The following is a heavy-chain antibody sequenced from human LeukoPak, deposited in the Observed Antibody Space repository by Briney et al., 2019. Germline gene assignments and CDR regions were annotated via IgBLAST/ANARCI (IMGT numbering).Heavy chain of an antibody. J-gene: IGHJ6*04. D-gene: IGHD3-16*01. CDR3: AKDGGISTGYYYGVDV. CDR2: ISYDGSNK. V-gene: IGHV3-30*18. Sequence: PGRSLRLSCAASGFTFSGYGMHLVRQAPGKGLEWVAVISYDGSNKYYADSVKGRFTISRDNSKNTLYLQMNSLRAGDTAVYWCAKDGGISTGYYYGVDVWGKGTTVTVSS. CDR1: GFTFSGYG.